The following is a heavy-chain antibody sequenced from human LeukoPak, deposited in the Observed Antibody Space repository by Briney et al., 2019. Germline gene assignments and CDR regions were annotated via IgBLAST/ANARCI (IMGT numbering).Heavy chain of an antibody. CDR2: IYYNGNT. J-gene: IGHJ3*02. Sequence: SETLSLTCNVSGGSIGGHTFYWDWIRQPPGKGLEWIATIYYNGNTFYNPSLKSRVAISIDVSKSQFSLHLSSVTAADTAIYYCARLTALAGHRGAFDIWGPGTMVTVSS. CDR1: GGSIGGHTFY. V-gene: IGHV4-39*01. CDR3: ARLTALAGHRGAFDI. D-gene: IGHD6-19*01.